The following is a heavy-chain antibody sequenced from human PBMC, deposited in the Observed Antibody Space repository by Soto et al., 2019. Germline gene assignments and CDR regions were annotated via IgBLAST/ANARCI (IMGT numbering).Heavy chain of an antibody. J-gene: IGHJ4*02. V-gene: IGHV3-74*01. CDR1: GFTFSSYW. CDR2: INSDGSST. D-gene: IGHD3-22*01. CDR3: EIRASYYDSSGYFDY. Sequence: GGSLRLSCAASGFTFSSYWMHWVRQAPGKGLVWVSRINSDGSSTSYADSVKGRFTISRDNAKNTLYLQMNSLRAEDTAVYYCEIRASYYDSSGYFDYWGQGTLVTVS.